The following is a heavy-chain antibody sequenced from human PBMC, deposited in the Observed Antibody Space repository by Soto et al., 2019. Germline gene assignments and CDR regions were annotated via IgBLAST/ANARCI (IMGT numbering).Heavy chain of an antibody. D-gene: IGHD6-13*01. Sequence: EVQLVESGGGLVQSGGSLSLSCAASGFTFSSHDMHWVRQATGKGLEWVSTIGKAGDTYYPCSAKGRFTISRENAKNSLYLQMNRRRAGDTAVYYCARGRLAGYYYMARWRKGTTVTVSS. J-gene: IGHJ6*03. CDR2: IGKAGDT. V-gene: IGHV3-13*01. CDR3: ARGRLAGYYYMAR. CDR1: GFTFSSHD.